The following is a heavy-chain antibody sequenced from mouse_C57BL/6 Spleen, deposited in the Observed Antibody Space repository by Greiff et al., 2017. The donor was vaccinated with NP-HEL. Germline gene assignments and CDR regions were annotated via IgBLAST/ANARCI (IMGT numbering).Heavy chain of an antibody. Sequence: QVQPQQPGAELVKPGASVKLSCKASGYTFTSYWMQWVKQRPGQGLEWIGEIDPSDSYTNYNQKFKGKATLTVDKSSSTAYMQLSSLTSEDSAVYYCARRIYYDYDAAMDYWGQGTSVTVSS. J-gene: IGHJ4*01. CDR3: ARRIYYDYDAAMDY. V-gene: IGHV1-50*01. D-gene: IGHD2-4*01. CDR2: IDPSDSYT. CDR1: GYTFTSYW.